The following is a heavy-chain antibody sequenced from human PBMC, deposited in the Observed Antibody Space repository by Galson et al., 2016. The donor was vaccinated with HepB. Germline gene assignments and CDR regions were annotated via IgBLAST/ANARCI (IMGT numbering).Heavy chain of an antibody. CDR1: GFTFSGHS. V-gene: IGHV3-30*04. Sequence: SLRLSCAASGFTFSGHSIHWVRQLPGKGLEWVAVIARDAMTNFSADSLKGRVTISRDNSKNTVYLQMDSLRDEDTAVYYCAREPYEGSQYFEYWGQGTRVTVSS. CDR3: AREPYEGSQYFEY. CDR2: IARDAMTN. J-gene: IGHJ4*02. D-gene: IGHD1-26*01.